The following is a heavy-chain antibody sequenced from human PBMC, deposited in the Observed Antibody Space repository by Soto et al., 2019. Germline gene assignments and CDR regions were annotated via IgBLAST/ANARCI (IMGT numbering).Heavy chain of an antibody. D-gene: IGHD1-26*01. J-gene: IGHJ4*02. CDR1: VFTFSTYT. Sequence: RGSLLVSCASSVFTFSTYTMNWVRQAPGKGLEWVSSINGRGNYIYYAESVKGRFTISRDNAKNSLYLQMDRLRAEDTALYYCVREDGKVGTNSAFDYWGLGAMVTVSS. V-gene: IGHV3-21*01. CDR2: INGRGNYI. CDR3: VREDGKVGTNSAFDY.